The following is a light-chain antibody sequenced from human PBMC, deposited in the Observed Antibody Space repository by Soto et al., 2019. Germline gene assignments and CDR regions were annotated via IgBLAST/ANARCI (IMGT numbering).Light chain of an antibody. J-gene: IGLJ1*01. CDR1: NSNIGSNP. Sequence: QSVLTQPPSASGTPGQRVTISCSGSNSNIGSNPVYWYQQLPGTAPKLVIHTNDQRPSGVPDRFSGSKSGTSASLAISGLQSEDEADYYCAAWDGSLNGYVFGTGTKVTVL. V-gene: IGLV1-44*01. CDR3: AAWDGSLNGYV. CDR2: TND.